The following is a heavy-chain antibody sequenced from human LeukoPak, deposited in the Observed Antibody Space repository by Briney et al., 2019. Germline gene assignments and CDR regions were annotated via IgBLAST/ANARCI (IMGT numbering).Heavy chain of an antibody. CDR3: AREPIDYYDSSGYYLDDDY. D-gene: IGHD3-22*01. V-gene: IGHV1-69*04. Sequence: SVKVSCKASGGTFSSYAISWVRQAPGQGLEWMGRIIPILGIANYAQKFQGRVTITADKSTSTAYMELSSLRSEDTAVYYCAREPIDYYDSSGYYLDDDYWGQGTLVTVSS. J-gene: IGHJ4*02. CDR1: GGTFSSYA. CDR2: IIPILGIA.